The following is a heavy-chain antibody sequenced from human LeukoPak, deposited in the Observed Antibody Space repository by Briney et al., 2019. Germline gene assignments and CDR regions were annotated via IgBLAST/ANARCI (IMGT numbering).Heavy chain of an antibody. Sequence: PGGSLRLSCAASGFTVSSNYMSWVRQAPGKGLEWVSAIGGSGGSTYYADSVKGRFTISRDNSKNTLSLQMNSLRAEDTAVTYCAKLHDFWSGYDDYWGQGTLVTVSS. CDR1: GFTVSSNY. CDR2: IGGSGGST. V-gene: IGHV3-23*01. J-gene: IGHJ4*02. CDR3: AKLHDFWSGYDDY. D-gene: IGHD3-3*01.